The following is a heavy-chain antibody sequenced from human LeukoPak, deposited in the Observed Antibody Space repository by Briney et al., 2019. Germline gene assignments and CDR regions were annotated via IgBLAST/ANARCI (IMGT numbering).Heavy chain of an antibody. V-gene: IGHV4-39*07. CDR1: GGSISSSSYY. CDR2: IYYSGST. Sequence: SETLSLTCTVPGGSISSSSYYWGWIRQPPGKGLEWIGSIYYSGSTYYNPSLKSRVTISVDTSKNQFSLKLSSVTAADTAVYYCARLDRQHDAFDIWGQGTMVTVSS. D-gene: IGHD1-14*01. CDR3: ARLDRQHDAFDI. J-gene: IGHJ3*02.